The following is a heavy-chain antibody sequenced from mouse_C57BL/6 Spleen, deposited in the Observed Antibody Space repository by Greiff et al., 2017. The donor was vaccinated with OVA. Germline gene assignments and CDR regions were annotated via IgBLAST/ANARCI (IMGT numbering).Heavy chain of an antibody. CDR1: GFTFSSYG. V-gene: IGHV5-6*01. D-gene: IGHD1-1*01. CDR3: ERRGGSSLHGYFDD. CDR2: ISSGCSYT. J-gene: IGHJ1*03. Sequence: EVQLMESGGDLVKPGGSLKLSCAASGFTFSSYGMSWVRQTPDQRLEWVATISSGCSYTSSPDRVKGRFTISRDNAKNTLYLQMSSLKSETTAMYYCERRGGSSLHGYFDDWGTGTTVTVSS.